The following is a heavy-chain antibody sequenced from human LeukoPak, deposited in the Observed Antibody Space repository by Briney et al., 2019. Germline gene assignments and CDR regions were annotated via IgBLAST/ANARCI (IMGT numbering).Heavy chain of an antibody. CDR2: IKGDGSST. J-gene: IGHJ4*02. D-gene: IGHD5-12*01. CDR3: TRDWRNGGYDL. CDR1: GFTLRGDW. V-gene: IGHV3-74*01. Sequence: PGGSLRLSCAASGFTLRGDWMHWVRQAPGKGLLSVSRIKGDGSSTTYADSVKGRFTISRDNAKNTLYLQMNSLRADDTAVYFCTRDWRNGGYDLWGQGTLVNVSS.